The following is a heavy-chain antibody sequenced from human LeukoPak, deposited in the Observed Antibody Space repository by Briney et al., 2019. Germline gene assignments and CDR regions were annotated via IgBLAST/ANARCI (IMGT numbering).Heavy chain of an antibody. CDR1: GFTFSSYA. Sequence: PGGSLRLSCAASGFTFSSYAMHWVRQAPGKGLEWVAVIWYDGSNKYYADSVKGRFTISRDSSKNTLYLQMNSLRAEDTAVYYCATSSSWYPRESDYGMDVWGQGTTVTVSS. CDR2: IWYDGSNK. V-gene: IGHV3-33*08. D-gene: IGHD6-13*01. CDR3: ATSSSWYPRESDYGMDV. J-gene: IGHJ6*02.